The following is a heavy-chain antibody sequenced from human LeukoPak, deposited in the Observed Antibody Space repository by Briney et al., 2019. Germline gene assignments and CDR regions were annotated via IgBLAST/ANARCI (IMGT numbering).Heavy chain of an antibody. Sequence: SGPALVKPTQTLTLTCTFSGFSRSTSGMRVSWIRQPPGKALEWLARIDWDDDKFYSTSLKTRLTISKDTSKNQVVLTMTNMDPVDTATLYCVRMVESESDYWGERTLVTVSS. CDR1: GFSRSTSGMR. J-gene: IGHJ4*02. CDR3: VRMVESESDY. CDR2: IDWDDDK. V-gene: IGHV2-70*04.